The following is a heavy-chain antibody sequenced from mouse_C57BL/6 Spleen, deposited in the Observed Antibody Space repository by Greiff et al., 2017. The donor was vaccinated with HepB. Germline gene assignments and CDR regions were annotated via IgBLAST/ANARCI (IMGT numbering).Heavy chain of an antibody. CDR1: GYSITSGYD. CDR2: ISYSGST. Sequence: EVQLQESGPGMVKPSQSLSLTCTVTGYSITSGYDWHWIRHFPGNKLEWMGYISYSGSTNYNPSLKSRISITHDTSKNHFFLKLNSVTTEDTATYYCARGLTGDFDYWGQGTTLTVSS. J-gene: IGHJ2*01. CDR3: ARGLTGDFDY. D-gene: IGHD4-1*01. V-gene: IGHV3-1*01.